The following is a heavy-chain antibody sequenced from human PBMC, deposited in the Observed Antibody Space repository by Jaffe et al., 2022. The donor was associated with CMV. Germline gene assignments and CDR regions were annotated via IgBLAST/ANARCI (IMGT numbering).Heavy chain of an antibody. CDR1: GFTFSSYG. CDR3: ARDQQRGEPYYGMDV. V-gene: IGHV3-33*01. Sequence: QVQLVESGGGVVQPGRSLRLSCAASGFTFSSYGMHWVRQAPGKGLEWVAVIWYDGSNKYYADSVKGRFTISRDNSKNTLYLQMNSLRAEDTAVYYCARDQQRGEPYYGMDVWGQGTTVTVSS. J-gene: IGHJ6*02. D-gene: IGHD2-21*01. CDR2: IWYDGSNK.